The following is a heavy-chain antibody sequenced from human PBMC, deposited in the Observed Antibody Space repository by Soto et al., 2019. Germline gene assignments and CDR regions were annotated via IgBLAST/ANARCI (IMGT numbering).Heavy chain of an antibody. V-gene: IGHV5-51*01. CDR1: GYSFTSYW. J-gene: IGHJ6*02. Sequence: PGESLKISCKGSGYSFTSYWIGWVRQMPGKGLEWMGIIYPGDSDTRYSPSFQGQVTISADKSISTAYLQWSSLKASDTAMYHCARHKDYGGYLSFYYGMDVWGQGTTVTVSS. CDR2: IYPGDSDT. D-gene: IGHD4-17*01. CDR3: ARHKDYGGYLSFYYGMDV.